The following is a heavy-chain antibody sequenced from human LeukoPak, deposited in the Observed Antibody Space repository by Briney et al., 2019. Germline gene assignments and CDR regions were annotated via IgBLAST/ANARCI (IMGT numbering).Heavy chain of an antibody. CDR1: GYTFTSYY. D-gene: IGHD1-26*01. V-gene: IGHV1-46*01. J-gene: IGHJ4*02. CDR3: ARDQSGSYSGIDY. CDR2: INPSGGST. Sequence: ASVKVSCKPSGYTFTSYYMHWVRQAPGQGLEWMGIINPSGGSTSYAQKFQGRVTITTDESTSTAYMELSSLRSEDTAVYYCARDQSGSYSGIDYWGQGTLVTASS.